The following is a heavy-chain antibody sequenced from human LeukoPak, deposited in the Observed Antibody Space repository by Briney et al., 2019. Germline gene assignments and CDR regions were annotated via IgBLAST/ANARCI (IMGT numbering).Heavy chain of an antibody. Sequence: GGSLRHSCAASLFTFCIDITNSVCDALREGVERGSYISSSIGVIYYADSVRGRFTISRDNAKNSLYLQMNSLRDEDTAVYYCARIDSRSWYGDLAYWGQGTLVSVPS. CDR1: LFTFCIDI. J-gene: IGHJ4*02. CDR2: ISSSIGVI. V-gene: IGHV3-48*02. CDR3: ARIDSRSWYGDLAY. D-gene: IGHD6-13*01.